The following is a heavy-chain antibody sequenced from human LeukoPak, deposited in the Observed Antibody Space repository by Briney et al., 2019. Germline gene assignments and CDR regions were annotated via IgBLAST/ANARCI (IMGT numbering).Heavy chain of an antibody. Sequence: GASVKVSCKVSGYTLTELSMHWVRQAPGKGLEWMGGFDPEDGGTIYAQKFQGRVTMTEDTSTDTAYMELSSLRSEDTAVYYCATERIAVAGRGGPFDYWGQGTLVTVSS. CDR2: FDPEDGGT. CDR3: ATERIAVAGRGGPFDY. V-gene: IGHV1-24*01. CDR1: GYTLTELS. D-gene: IGHD6-19*01. J-gene: IGHJ4*02.